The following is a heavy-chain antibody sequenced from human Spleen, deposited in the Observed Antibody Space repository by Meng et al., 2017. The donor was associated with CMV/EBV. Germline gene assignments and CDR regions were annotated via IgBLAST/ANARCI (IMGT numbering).Heavy chain of an antibody. V-gene: IGHV3-66*02. CDR1: GFPFRKAW. J-gene: IGHJ4*02. Sequence: GGSLRLSCAGSGFPFRKAWMIWVRQAPGKGLEWVSVIYSGGSTYYADSVKGRFTISRDNSKNTLYLQMNSLRAEDTAVYYCARAVGSSGWYYFDYWGQGTLVTVSS. CDR3: ARAVGSSGWYYFDY. D-gene: IGHD6-19*01. CDR2: IYSGGST.